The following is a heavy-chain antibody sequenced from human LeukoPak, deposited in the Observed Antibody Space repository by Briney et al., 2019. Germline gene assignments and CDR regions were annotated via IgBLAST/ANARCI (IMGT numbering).Heavy chain of an antibody. CDR3: ARENIVVVPAATAPQLFDY. CDR2: IYYSGST. Sequence: SETLSLTCTVSGGSISSYYWSWIRQPPGKGLEWIGYIYYSGSTNYNPSLKSRVTISVDTSKNQFSLKLSSVTAADTAVYYCARENIVVVPAATAPQLFDYWGQGTLVTVSS. D-gene: IGHD2-2*01. J-gene: IGHJ4*02. CDR1: GGSISSYY. V-gene: IGHV4-59*12.